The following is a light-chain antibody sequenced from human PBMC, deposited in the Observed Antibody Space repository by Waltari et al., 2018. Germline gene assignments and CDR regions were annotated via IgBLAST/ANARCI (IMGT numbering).Light chain of an antibody. J-gene: IGKJ1*01. CDR3: LQHNSYPRT. V-gene: IGKV1-17*01. CDR2: AAS. CDR1: QGIRSD. Sequence: DIQMTQSPSPLSASVGDRITITCRASQGIRSDLGWLQQKPGKAPKRLIYAASSLQGGVPSRFSGSGSGTEFTLTISSLQPEDFATYYCLQHNSYPRTFGQGTKVEIK.